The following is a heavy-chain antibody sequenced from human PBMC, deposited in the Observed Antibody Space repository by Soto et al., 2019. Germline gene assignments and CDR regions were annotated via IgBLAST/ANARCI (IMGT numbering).Heavy chain of an antibody. CDR1: GYTFATYG. Sequence: QVQLVQSGAEVKKPGASVKVSCKASGYTFATYGISWVRQAPGQGLAWMGWISAYTGNTNYAQKLQGRLSMTTDTSTTTAYMELRSLKSDDTAIYYCAREEPPGHFYYGMDVWGQGTTVTVSS. V-gene: IGHV1-18*01. CDR2: ISAYTGNT. CDR3: AREEPPGHFYYGMDV. D-gene: IGHD1-26*01. J-gene: IGHJ6*02.